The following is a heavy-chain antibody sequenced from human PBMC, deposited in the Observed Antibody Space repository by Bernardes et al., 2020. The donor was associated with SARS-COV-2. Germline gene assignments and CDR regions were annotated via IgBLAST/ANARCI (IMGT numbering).Heavy chain of an antibody. V-gene: IGHV3-74*03. CDR1: GFTFSSYW. CDR2: INGDGRTT. D-gene: IGHD5-18*01. J-gene: IGHJ4*02. Sequence: GSLRLSCAASGFTFSSYWMHWVSQAPGKGLVWVSRINGDGRTTTYAESVKGRFTISRDNAKNTLYLQMNSLRADDTADYYCVRGPSDGHGRFEYWGQGTLVTVSS. CDR3: VRGPSDGHGRFEY.